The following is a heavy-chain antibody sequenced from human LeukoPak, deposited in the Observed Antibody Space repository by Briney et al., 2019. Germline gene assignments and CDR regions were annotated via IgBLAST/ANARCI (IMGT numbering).Heavy chain of an antibody. D-gene: IGHD3-3*01. V-gene: IGHV4-39*07. CDR3: AKAPHARTLESLNWFDP. CDR2: VSYVGNT. Sequence: SETLSLTCSVSGGSISSGPSYWAWIRQPPGQGLEWIASVSYVGNTYYNSSLKSRLTISIDTSKNDFSLKLTSVTAADTAVYYYAKAPHARTLESLNWFDPWGQGTLVTVSS. CDR1: GGSISSGPSY. J-gene: IGHJ5*02.